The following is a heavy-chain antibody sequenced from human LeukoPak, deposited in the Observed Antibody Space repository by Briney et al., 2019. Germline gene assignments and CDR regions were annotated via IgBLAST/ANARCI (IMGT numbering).Heavy chain of an antibody. CDR2: INSDGGST. J-gene: IGHJ4*02. CDR3: ARAMRGIAVAATVIVF. CDR1: GFTFISYW. D-gene: IGHD6-19*01. V-gene: IGHV3-74*01. Sequence: GGSLRLSCAASGFTFISYWMRWVRQAPGKGLVWVSRINSDGGSTNYADSVKGRVTISRDKAKNTLYLQMNSLRAEDTAVYYCARAMRGIAVAATVIVFWGERTLVTVSS.